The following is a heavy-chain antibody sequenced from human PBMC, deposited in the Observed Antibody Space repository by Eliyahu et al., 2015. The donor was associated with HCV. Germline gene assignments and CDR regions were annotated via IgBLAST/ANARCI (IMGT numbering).Heavy chain of an antibody. V-gene: IGHV4-59*01. Sequence: QVQLQESGPGLVXPSETLSLTCTVSGGSIXTYYWXWIRQPPGKGLEWIGYIHYSGSTNYNPSLKSRVTISLDTSKNQFSLNLTSVTAADTAMYYCASGGGGIAVTGTGGWFDPWGQGTLVTVSS. J-gene: IGHJ5*02. CDR2: IHYSGST. D-gene: IGHD6-19*01. CDR1: GGSIXTYY. CDR3: ASGGGGIAVTGTGGWFDP.